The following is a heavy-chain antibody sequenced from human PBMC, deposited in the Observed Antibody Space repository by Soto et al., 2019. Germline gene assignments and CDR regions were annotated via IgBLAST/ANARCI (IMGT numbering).Heavy chain of an antibody. CDR3: AREGGDSNDAFDI. Sequence: PSETLSLTCTVSGGSISSGDYYWSWIRQPPGKGLEWIGYIYYSGSTYYNPSLKSRVTISVDTSKNQFSLKLSSVTAADTAVYYCAREGGDSNDAFDIWGQGTMLTVSS. CDR2: IYYSGST. J-gene: IGHJ3*02. V-gene: IGHV4-30-4*01. D-gene: IGHD3-16*01. CDR1: GGSISSGDYY.